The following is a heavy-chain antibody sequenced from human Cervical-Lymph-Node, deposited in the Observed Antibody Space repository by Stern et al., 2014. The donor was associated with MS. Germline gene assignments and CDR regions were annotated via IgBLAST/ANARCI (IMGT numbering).Heavy chain of an antibody. CDR3: AKSTVTSLSDY. Sequence: VQLEQSGGGLVQPGGSLRLSCAASGFTFSSYAMSLVRQAPGKGLEWVSAISGNGGSTYYADSVKGRFTISRDKSKNTLYLQMNSLRAEDTALYDCAKSTVTSLSDYWGQGTLVTVSS. CDR1: GFTFSSYA. J-gene: IGHJ4*02. V-gene: IGHV3-23*04. D-gene: IGHD4-17*01. CDR2: ISGNGGST.